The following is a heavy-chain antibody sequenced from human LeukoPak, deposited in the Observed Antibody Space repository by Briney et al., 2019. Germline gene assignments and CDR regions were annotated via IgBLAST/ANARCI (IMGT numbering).Heavy chain of an antibody. D-gene: IGHD6-19*01. CDR2: ISSSSSYI. CDR1: GFTFSSYS. V-gene: IGHV3-21*01. J-gene: IGHJ6*02. CDR3: ARDREIPGYSSGWRTYYYYGMDV. Sequence: GGSLRLSCAASGFTFSSYSMNWVRQAPGKGLEWVSSISSSSSYIYYADSVKGRFTISRDNAKNSLYLQMNSLRAEDTAVSYCARDREIPGYSSGWRTYYYYGMDVWGQGTTVTVSS.